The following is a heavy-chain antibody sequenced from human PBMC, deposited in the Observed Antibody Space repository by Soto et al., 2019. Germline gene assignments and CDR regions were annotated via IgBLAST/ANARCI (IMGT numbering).Heavy chain of an antibody. CDR1: GYSFTSYL. CDR2: IDPSDSYT. CDR3: ARWITVGWFDP. D-gene: IGHD3-16*01. Sequence: GESLKISFKGSGYSFTSYLISWVRQMPVKGLEWMGRIDPSDSYTKYSPSFQGHVTISADKSISTAYLQWSSLKASDTAMYYCARWITVGWFDPWGQGTLVTVSS. J-gene: IGHJ5*02. V-gene: IGHV5-10-1*01.